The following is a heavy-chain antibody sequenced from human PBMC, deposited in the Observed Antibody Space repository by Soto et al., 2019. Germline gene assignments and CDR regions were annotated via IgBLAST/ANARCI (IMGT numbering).Heavy chain of an antibody. Sequence: PSETLSLTCTVSGDSIISSDFYWGWVRQPPGKGLEWIGSIFYLGSSYYNPPLKSRVTMSVDTSKNQFSLRLRSVTAADTASYFCARHSLALRKNNWFDPWGQGIMVTVSS. CDR3: ARHSLALRKNNWFDP. CDR2: IFYLGSS. V-gene: IGHV4-39*01. J-gene: IGHJ5*02. D-gene: IGHD3-3*02. CDR1: GDSIISSDFY.